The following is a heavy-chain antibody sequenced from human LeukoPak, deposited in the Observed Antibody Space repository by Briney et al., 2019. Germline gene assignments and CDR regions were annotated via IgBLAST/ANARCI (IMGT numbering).Heavy chain of an antibody. Sequence: PGGSLRLSCAASGFTFSNAWMSWVRQAPGKGLEWVGRIKSKTDGGTTDYAAPVKGRFTISRDDSKNTLYLQMNSLKTEDTAVYYCTRDVEYYDFWSGYYRFDYWGQGTLVTVSS. CDR3: TRDVEYYDFWSGYYRFDY. CDR2: IKSKTDGGTT. V-gene: IGHV3-15*01. CDR1: GFTFSNAW. D-gene: IGHD3-3*01. J-gene: IGHJ4*02.